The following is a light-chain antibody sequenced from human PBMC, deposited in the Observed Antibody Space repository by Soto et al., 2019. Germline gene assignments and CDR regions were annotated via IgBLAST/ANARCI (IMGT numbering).Light chain of an antibody. CDR1: QSVSSGY. CDR3: QQYNDWPRT. V-gene: IGKV3-15*01. CDR2: GAS. Sequence: TQSPGTLSLSPWERATLSCMASQSVSSGYLAWYQQKPGQAPRLLIYGASSRATGIPARFSGSGSGTEFTLTISSLQSEDFAVYYCQQYNDWPRTFGQGTKVDIK. J-gene: IGKJ1*01.